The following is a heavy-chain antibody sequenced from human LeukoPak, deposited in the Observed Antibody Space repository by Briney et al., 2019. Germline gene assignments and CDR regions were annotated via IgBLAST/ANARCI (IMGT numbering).Heavy chain of an antibody. CDR1: GGFISSYY. Sequence: SETLSLTCTVSGGFISSYYWSWIRQPPGKGLERIGYIYYSGSINYNPFLKSRVTISVDTSKNQFSLKLSSVTAADTAVYYCARVGYSGYDSEAKYSGSYYWFDPWGQGTLVTVSS. D-gene: IGHD5-12*01. V-gene: IGHV4-59*01. CDR3: ARVGYSGYDSEAKYSGSYYWFDP. CDR2: IYYSGSI. J-gene: IGHJ5*02.